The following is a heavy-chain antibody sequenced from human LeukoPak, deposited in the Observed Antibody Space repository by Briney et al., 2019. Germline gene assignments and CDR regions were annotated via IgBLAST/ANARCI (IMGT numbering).Heavy chain of an antibody. V-gene: IGHV1-2*02. CDR3: ARHGRFYDAFDI. D-gene: IGHD3-3*01. CDR1: GYTFTGYY. J-gene: IGHJ3*02. Sequence: ASVKVSCKASGYTFTGYYMHWVRQAPGQGLEWMGWTNPNSGGTNYAQKFQGRVTMTRDTSFNTAYMDMSRLRSDDTAVYYCARHGRFYDAFDIWGQGTMVTVSS. CDR2: TNPNSGGT.